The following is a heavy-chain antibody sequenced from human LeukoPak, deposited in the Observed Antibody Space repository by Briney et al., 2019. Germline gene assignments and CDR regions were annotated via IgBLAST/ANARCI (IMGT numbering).Heavy chain of an antibody. V-gene: IGHV3-48*04. D-gene: IGHD1-26*01. CDR3: ARVGPGDYYYYMDV. CDR1: GFTFSTYG. Sequence: GGSLRLSCVASGFTFSTYGMNWVRQAPGKGLEWVSYISSSGSTIYYADSVKGRFTISRDNAKNSLYLQMNSLRAEDTAVYYCARVGPGDYYYYMDVWGKGTTVTISS. J-gene: IGHJ6*03. CDR2: ISSSGSTI.